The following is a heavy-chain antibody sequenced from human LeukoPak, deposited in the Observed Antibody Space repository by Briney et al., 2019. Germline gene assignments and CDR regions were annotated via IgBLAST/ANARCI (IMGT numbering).Heavy chain of an antibody. J-gene: IGHJ4*02. CDR1: GFTFSTYG. Sequence: GRSLRLSCAASGFTFSTYGMHWVRQAPGKGLEWVALISYDGSNKYYADSVKGRFTISRDNSKNTLYLQMNSLRVEDTAMYYCAKDRSSSWTWTIDYWGQGTLVTVSS. CDR3: AKDRSSSWTWTIDY. CDR2: ISYDGSNK. D-gene: IGHD6-13*01. V-gene: IGHV3-30*18.